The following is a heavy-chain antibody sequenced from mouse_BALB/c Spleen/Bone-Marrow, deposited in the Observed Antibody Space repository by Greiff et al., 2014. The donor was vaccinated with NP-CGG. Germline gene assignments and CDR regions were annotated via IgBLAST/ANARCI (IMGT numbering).Heavy chain of an antibody. V-gene: IGHV2-6-2*01. CDR3: ARHGNYAMDY. Sequence: VKLMESGPDLVAPSQSLSITCTVSGFSLTSYGVHWVRRPPGKGLEWLVVIWSDGSTTYNSALKSRLSISKDNSKSQVFLKMYSLQTDDTAMYYCARHGNYAMDYWGQGTSVTVSS. CDR2: IWSDGST. D-gene: IGHD1-1*02. CDR1: GFSLTSYG. J-gene: IGHJ4*01.